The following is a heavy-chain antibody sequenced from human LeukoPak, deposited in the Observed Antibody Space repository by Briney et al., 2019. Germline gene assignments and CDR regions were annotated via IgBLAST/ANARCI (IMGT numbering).Heavy chain of an antibody. Sequence: PGGSLTLSCAASGLTFSSYGMHWVRQTPGKGLECVAGISYEGNNKYYADSVKGRFTISRDDSKNAMYLQMNSLRAEDTAVYYCAKDRNYVATLDYWGQGTLVTVSS. D-gene: IGHD3-10*02. CDR2: ISYEGNNK. CDR3: AKDRNYVATLDY. V-gene: IGHV3-30*18. CDR1: GLTFSSYG. J-gene: IGHJ4*02.